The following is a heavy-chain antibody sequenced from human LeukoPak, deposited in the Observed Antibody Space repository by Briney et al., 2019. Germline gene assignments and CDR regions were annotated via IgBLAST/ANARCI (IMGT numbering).Heavy chain of an antibody. V-gene: IGHV3-23*01. CDR1: GFTFSNYG. Sequence: GGSLRLSCAASGFTFSNYGMSWVRQGPGKGLEWVSGISGSAGSTYYADSVKGRFTISRGNSENTLYLQMNSLRAEDTAVYYCAKGARIVGATIVDYWGQGTPVTVSS. D-gene: IGHD1-26*01. J-gene: IGHJ4*02. CDR3: AKGARIVGATIVDY. CDR2: ISGSAGST.